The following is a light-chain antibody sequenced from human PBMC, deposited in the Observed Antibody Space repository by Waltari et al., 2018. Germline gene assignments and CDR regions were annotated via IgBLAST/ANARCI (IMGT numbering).Light chain of an antibody. CDR1: QCVSRA. Sequence: DIVLTQSPGTLYLSLGERATLSCRASQCVSRALAGYQKKPGQDPRHVIYGASTRASGMQNGFSGSGCGTDFRLTISRLEPDDFAVYYCQHYLRLPVTFGQGTTVEI. CDR2: GAS. V-gene: IGKV3-20*01. CDR3: QHYLRLPVT. J-gene: IGKJ1*01.